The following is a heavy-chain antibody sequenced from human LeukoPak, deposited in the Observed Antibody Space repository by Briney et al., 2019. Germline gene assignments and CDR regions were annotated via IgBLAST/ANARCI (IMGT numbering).Heavy chain of an antibody. J-gene: IGHJ4*02. CDR1: GFTFSSYS. V-gene: IGHV3-21*01. CDR3: ARVISGSYGVYDY. CDR2: ISSSSSYI. D-gene: IGHD1-26*01. Sequence: GGSLRLSCAASGFTFSSYSMNWVRQAPGKGLEWDSSISSSSSYIYYADSVKGRFTISRDNAKNSLYLQMNSLRAEDTAVYYCARVISGSYGVYDYWGQGTLVTVSS.